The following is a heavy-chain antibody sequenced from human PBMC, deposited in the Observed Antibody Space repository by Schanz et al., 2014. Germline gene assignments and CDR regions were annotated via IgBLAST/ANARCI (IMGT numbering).Heavy chain of an antibody. Sequence: EVQLVESGGGLVKPGGFLRLSCAASGFTFSDAWMSWVRQAPGKGLEWVGRVRKKECSDDTEEYAASVRGRFTISRDDSKNVVNLQMNGLKTEDTAMYYCVREGSTTPVAGLRSFDWLGRFDYWGQGALVTVSS. CDR2: VRKKECSDDTE. V-gene: IGHV3-72*01. J-gene: IGHJ4*02. D-gene: IGHD3-9*01. CDR1: GFTFSDAW. CDR3: VREGSTTPVAGLRSFDWLGRFDY.